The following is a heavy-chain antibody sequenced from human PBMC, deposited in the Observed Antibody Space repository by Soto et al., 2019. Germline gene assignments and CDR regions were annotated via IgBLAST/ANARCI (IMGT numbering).Heavy chain of an antibody. J-gene: IGHJ1*01. CDR1: GYTFTSYA. CDR3: ARDQKGSGYDFFQY. Sequence: QVQLVQSGAEVKKPGASVKVSCKASGYTFTSYAMHWVRQAPGQRLEWMGWINAGNGNTKYSQKFRGRVTITRDTSASTAYMELSSLRSEDTAVYYCARDQKGSGYDFFQYWGQGTLVTVSS. D-gene: IGHD5-12*01. CDR2: INAGNGNT. V-gene: IGHV1-3*01.